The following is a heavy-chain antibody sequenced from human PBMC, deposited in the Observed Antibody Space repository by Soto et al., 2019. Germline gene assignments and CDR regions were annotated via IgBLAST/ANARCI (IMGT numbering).Heavy chain of an antibody. CDR1: GFTVSSNY. Sequence: EVQLVETGGGLIQPGGSLRLSCAASGFTVSSNYMSWVRQAPGKGLEWVSVIYSGGSTYYADSVKGRFTISRDNSKNTLYLQMNSLRAVDTAVYYCARVDGSGSYYDYYYFGMDGLGQGTTVTVSS. CDR2: IYSGGST. D-gene: IGHD1-26*01. CDR3: ARVDGSGSYYDYYYFGMDG. J-gene: IGHJ6*02. V-gene: IGHV3-53*02.